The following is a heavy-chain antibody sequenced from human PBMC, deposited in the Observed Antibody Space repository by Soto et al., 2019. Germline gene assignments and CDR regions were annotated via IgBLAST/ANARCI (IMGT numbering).Heavy chain of an antibody. V-gene: IGHV4-39*01. CDR2: IYYSGNT. CDR1: GDSISRSDYY. Sequence: SETLSLTCTVSGDSISRSDYYCGWIRQPPGKGLEWIGSIYYSGNTYDNPSLKSRVTISVDTSKNQFSLKLRSVTAADTGVYYCARPVYYCNGWTGPLEYFQPRRQANLV. CDR3: ARPVYYCNGWTGPLEYFQP. D-gene: IGHD6-19*01. J-gene: IGHJ1*01.